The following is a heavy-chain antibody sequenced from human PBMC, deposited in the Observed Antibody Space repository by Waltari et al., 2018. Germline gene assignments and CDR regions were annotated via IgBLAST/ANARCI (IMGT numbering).Heavy chain of an antibody. CDR1: GYSISSGYY. Sequence: QVQLQESGPGLVKPSETLSLTCAVSGYSISSGYYWGWIRQPPGQGLEWIGSIYHSGSTYYNPSLKSRVTISVDTSKNQFSLKLSSVTAADTAVYYCARDYTITGTTYDYYYMDVWGKGTTVTVSS. V-gene: IGHV4-38-2*02. CDR3: ARDYTITGTTYDYYYMDV. D-gene: IGHD1-7*01. CDR2: IYHSGST. J-gene: IGHJ6*03.